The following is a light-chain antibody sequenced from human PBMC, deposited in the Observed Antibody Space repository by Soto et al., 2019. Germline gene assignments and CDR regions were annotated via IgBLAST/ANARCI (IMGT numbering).Light chain of an antibody. CDR2: GTS. V-gene: IGKV3-20*01. CDR3: QQYGNSPRYS. Sequence: EIVLTQSPGTLSLSPGERVTLSCRASQSVSSNYLAWYQQKPGQAPRLLIHGTSSRATGIPDRFSGSGSGNDFTLTNSRMEPEDFAVYYCQQYGNSPRYSFGQGTKLEIK. CDR1: QSVSSNY. J-gene: IGKJ2*03.